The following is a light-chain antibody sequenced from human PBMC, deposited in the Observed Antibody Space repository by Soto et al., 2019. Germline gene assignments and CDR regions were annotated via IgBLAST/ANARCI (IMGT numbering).Light chain of an antibody. CDR3: QQHYYSLRT. CDR2: GAS. V-gene: IGKV4-1*01. Sequence: DIVLTQSPDSLAVSLGERATINCKSSQSVLFTSNNKNHLAWFQQKPGQPPKLLIYGASTRESGVPDRFSGSGSGTDFTLTISSLQAEDVAVYYCQQHYYSLRTFSQGTKVEIK. J-gene: IGKJ1*01. CDR1: QSVLFTSNNKNH.